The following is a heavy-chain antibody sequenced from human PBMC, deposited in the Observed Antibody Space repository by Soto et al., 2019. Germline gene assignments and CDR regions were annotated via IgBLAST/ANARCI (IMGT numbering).Heavy chain of an antibody. CDR2: ISSSGTTT. V-gene: IGHV3-48*03. Sequence: EVQLAESGGGLVQPGGSLRLSCAASGFTFDSYDLIWVRQAPGKGLEWISYISSSGTTTSYADSVKGRFTISRDNDKNSLYPKMDRLRGDDMAVYYCARPCGWGAPYVRWGQVTLETVFS. J-gene: IGHJ4*02. CDR1: GFTFDSYD. CDR3: ARPCGWGAPYVR. D-gene: IGHD2-21*01.